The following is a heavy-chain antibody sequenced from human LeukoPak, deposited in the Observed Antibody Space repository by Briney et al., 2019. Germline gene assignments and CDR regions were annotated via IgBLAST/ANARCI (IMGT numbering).Heavy chain of an antibody. V-gene: IGHV3-23*01. CDR3: ARGASRASPAYYHAWDV. J-gene: IGHJ6*02. CDR2: ISGSGGST. Sequence: GGSLRLSCAASGFTFSSYAMSWVRQAPGKGLEWVSAISGSGGSTYYADSVKGRFTISRDNSKNTLYLQMNSLKTEDAAVYYCARGASRASPAYYHAWDVWGQGTTVTVFS. CDR1: GFTFSSYA. D-gene: IGHD2-2*01.